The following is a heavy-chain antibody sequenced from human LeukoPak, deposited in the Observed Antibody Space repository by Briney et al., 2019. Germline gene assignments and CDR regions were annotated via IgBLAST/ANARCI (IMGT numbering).Heavy chain of an antibody. J-gene: IGHJ4*02. V-gene: IGHV3-74*01. CDR3: AGSEYSYGYVYAY. CDR2: INSDGSST. Sequence: GGSLRLSCAASGFTFSSYWMHWVRQAPGKGLVWVSRINSDGSSTSYADSVKGRFTISRDNAKNTLYLQMNSLRAEDTAVYYCAGSEYSYGYVYAYWGQGTLVTVSS. CDR1: GFTFSSYW. D-gene: IGHD5-18*01.